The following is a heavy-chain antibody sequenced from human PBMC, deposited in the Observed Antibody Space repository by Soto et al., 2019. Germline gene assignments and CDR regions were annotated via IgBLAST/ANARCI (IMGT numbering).Heavy chain of an antibody. CDR1: GDSVSSNSAA. CDR3: AREVGYYDSSGDFDY. Sequence: SQTLSVTCAISGDSVSSNSAAWNWIRQSPSRGLEWLGRTYYRSKWYNDYAVSVKSRITINPDTSKNQFSLQLNSVTPEDTAVYYCAREVGYYDSSGDFDYWGQGTLVTVSS. V-gene: IGHV6-1*01. CDR2: TYYRSKWYN. J-gene: IGHJ4*02. D-gene: IGHD3-22*01.